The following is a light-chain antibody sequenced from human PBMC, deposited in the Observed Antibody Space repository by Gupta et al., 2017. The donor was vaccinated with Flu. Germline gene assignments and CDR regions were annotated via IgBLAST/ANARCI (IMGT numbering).Light chain of an antibody. V-gene: IGKV1-9*01. CDR1: QGIRSY. Sequence: PTFMSSAVGDRFTITCRASQGIRSYLAWYQQKPGKAPYLLVYAASTLQTGVPSRFSGRGSGTEFTLTLDSLQPEDFATYYCEQADKYPFTFGPGTKVDVK. J-gene: IGKJ3*01. CDR2: AAS. CDR3: EQADKYPFT.